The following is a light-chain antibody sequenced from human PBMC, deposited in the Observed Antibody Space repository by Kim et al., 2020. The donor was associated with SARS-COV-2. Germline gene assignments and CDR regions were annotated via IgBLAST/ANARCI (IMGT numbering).Light chain of an antibody. CDR1: SSDVGSYNL. V-gene: IGLV2-23*03. CDR2: VGS. J-gene: IGLJ1*01. CDR3: CSYVGSSTFV. Sequence: QSALTQPASVSGSPGQSITISCTGTSSDVGSYNLVSWYQQHPGKAPKLMIYVGSERPSGVSNRFSGSKSGNTASLTISGLQAEDEADYHCCSYVGSSTFVFGTGTKVTVL.